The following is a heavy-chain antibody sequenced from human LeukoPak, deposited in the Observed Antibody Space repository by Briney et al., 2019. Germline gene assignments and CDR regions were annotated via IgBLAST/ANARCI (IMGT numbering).Heavy chain of an antibody. CDR1: GSTFSSYW. D-gene: IGHD3-22*01. J-gene: IGHJ4*02. Sequence: GGSLRLSCAASGSTFSSYWMSWVRQAPGKGLEWVANIKQDGSEKYYVDSVKGRFTISRDNAKNSLYLQMNSLRAEDTAVYYCARQPITRYYDSSGDSAAGPDYWGQGTLVTVSS. CDR3: ARQPITRYYDSSGDSAAGPDY. V-gene: IGHV3-7*03. CDR2: IKQDGSEK.